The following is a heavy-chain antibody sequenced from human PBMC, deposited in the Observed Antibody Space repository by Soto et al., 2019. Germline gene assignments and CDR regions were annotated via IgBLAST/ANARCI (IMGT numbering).Heavy chain of an antibody. CDR2: IYYSGST. CDR1: GGSISNYY. Sequence: PSETLSLTCIVSGGSISNYYWSWIRQPPGKGLEWIGYIYYSGSTNYNPSLKSRVTISVDTSKNQFSLKLSSVTAADTAVYYCARAEYYYDSSGYYAGNWFDPWAREPWSPSPQ. J-gene: IGHJ5*02. V-gene: IGHV4-59*08. CDR3: ARAEYYYDSSGYYAGNWFDP. D-gene: IGHD3-22*01.